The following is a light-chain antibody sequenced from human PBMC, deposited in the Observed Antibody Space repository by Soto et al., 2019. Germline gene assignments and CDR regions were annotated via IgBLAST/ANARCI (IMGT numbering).Light chain of an antibody. CDR1: SSDVGGYNY. CDR3: SSYTSSSYVV. CDR2: EVS. Sequence: QSALTQPASVSGSPGQSITISCTGTSSDVGGYNYVSWYQQHPGKAPKLMIYEVSNRPSGASNRFSGYKSGNTASLTISGLQAEDEADYYCSSYTSSSYVVFGGGTKLTVL. V-gene: IGLV2-14*01. J-gene: IGLJ2*01.